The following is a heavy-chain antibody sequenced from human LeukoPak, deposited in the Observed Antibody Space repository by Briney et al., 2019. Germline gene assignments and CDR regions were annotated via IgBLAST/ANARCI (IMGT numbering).Heavy chain of an antibody. D-gene: IGHD6-19*01. Sequence: GGSLRLSCAASGFTFSTYEINWVRQAPGKGLEWLSHISTSGSSIHYADSVKGRFTISRDNAKNSLYLQMNSLRAEDTAVYYCARELRYSSGWTWFDPWGQGTLVTVSS. CDR3: ARELRYSSGWTWFDP. J-gene: IGHJ5*02. CDR1: GFTFSTYE. V-gene: IGHV3-48*03. CDR2: ISTSGSSI.